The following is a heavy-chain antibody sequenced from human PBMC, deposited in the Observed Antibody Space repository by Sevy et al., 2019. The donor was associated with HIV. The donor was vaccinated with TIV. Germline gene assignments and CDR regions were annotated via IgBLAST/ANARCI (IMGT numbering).Heavy chain of an antibody. CDR1: GFTFDDYA. J-gene: IGHJ4*02. V-gene: IGHV3-9*01. CDR3: AKARDIAAAGSLDY. D-gene: IGHD6-13*01. CDR2: ISWNSGSI. Sequence: GGSLRLSCAASGFTFDDYAMHWVRQAPGKGLEWVSGISWNSGSIGYADSVKGRFTISRDNAKNSLYLQMNSLRAEDTALYYCAKARDIAAAGSLDYWGQGTLVTVSS.